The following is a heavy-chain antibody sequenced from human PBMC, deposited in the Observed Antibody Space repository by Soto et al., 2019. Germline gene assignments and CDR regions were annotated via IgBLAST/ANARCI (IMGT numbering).Heavy chain of an antibody. D-gene: IGHD2-2*01. CDR3: ARALIVVVPAAIYWFDP. V-gene: IGHV6-1*01. CDR2: TYYRSKWYN. Sequence: QTLSLTCAISGDSVSSNSAAWNWIRQSPSRGLEWLGRTYYRSKWYNDYAVSVKSRITINPDTSKNQFSLQLNSVTPEDTAVYYCARALIVVVPAAIYWFDPWGQGTLVTVSS. J-gene: IGHJ5*02. CDR1: GDSVSSNSAA.